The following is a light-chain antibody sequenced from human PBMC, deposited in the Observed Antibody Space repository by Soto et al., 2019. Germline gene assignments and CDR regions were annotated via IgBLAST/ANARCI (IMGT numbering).Light chain of an antibody. CDR3: QQYGSSPPIT. CDR1: QSVSSSY. CDR2: GAS. V-gene: IGKV3-20*01. Sequence: EIVFTQSPGTLSLSPGEGATLSCSASQSVSSSYLAWYQQKPGQAPRLLIYGASGRATGIPDRFSGSGSGTDFTLTISRLEPEDFAVYYCQQYGSSPPITFGQGTRLEIK. J-gene: IGKJ5*01.